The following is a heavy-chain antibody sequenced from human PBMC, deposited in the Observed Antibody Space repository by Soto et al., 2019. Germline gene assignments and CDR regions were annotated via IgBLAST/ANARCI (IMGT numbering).Heavy chain of an antibody. Sequence: GVSVNVSCQASGFTFTSSPVQWVRQARGQRREWIGWIVVGSGKPNYAQKFQERVTITRDMSTSTAYMELSSLRSEDTAVYYWATVPTAAAHSYRMDFWGQGTTVTVSS. J-gene: IGHJ6*02. CDR1: GFTFTSSP. V-gene: IGHV1-58*01. CDR3: ATVPTAAAHSYRMDF. D-gene: IGHD6-13*01. CDR2: IVVGSGKP.